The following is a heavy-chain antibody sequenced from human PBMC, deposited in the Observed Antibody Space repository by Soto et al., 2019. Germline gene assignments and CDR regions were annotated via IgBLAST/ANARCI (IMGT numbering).Heavy chain of an antibody. V-gene: IGHV4-39*07. Sequence: TLSLTXTVSCGSISSSSFHCGWIRQPPGKGLEWIGSIYYSGSTYYSPSLKSRVTISVDTSKNQFSLKLSSVTAADTAVYYCARARHLRLYYYYGMDGWGQGTTVTV. CDR2: IYYSGST. CDR3: ARARHLRLYYYYGMDG. D-gene: IGHD4-17*01. CDR1: CGSISSSSFH. J-gene: IGHJ6*02.